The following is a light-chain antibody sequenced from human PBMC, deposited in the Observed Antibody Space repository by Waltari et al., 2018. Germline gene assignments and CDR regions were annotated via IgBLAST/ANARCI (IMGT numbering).Light chain of an antibody. CDR2: EAT. J-gene: IGLJ1*01. CDR3: CSYAGSDTYV. Sequence: QSALTQPASVSGSPGQSITISCSGTSSDVGTYNLVSWYQHHPGKAPKLMIYEATKRPSGGSSRFSASKSGNTASLTISGLQAEDEAEYYCCSYAGSDTYVFGTGTKVTVL. CDR1: SSDVGTYNL. V-gene: IGLV2-23*01.